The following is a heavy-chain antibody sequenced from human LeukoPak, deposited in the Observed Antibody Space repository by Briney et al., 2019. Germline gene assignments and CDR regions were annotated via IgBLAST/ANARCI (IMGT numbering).Heavy chain of an antibody. CDR1: GVSLSSYY. Sequence: SETLSLTCTVSGVSLSSYYWSWIRQPAGKGLEWIGRIYTSGSTNYNPSLKSPVTMSVDTSKNKCSQELSSLTAADTAGYYCARGVSLGYCSGGSCYTRFEVWGQGTLVSVP. CDR3: ARGVSLGYCSGGSCYTRFEV. J-gene: IGHJ5*02. CDR2: IYTSGST. V-gene: IGHV4-4*07. D-gene: IGHD2-15*01.